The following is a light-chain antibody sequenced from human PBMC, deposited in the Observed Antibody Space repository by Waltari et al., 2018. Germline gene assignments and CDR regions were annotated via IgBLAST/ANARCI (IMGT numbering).Light chain of an antibody. CDR2: EDD. Sequence: SYELTQPPSVSVSPGQTARLTCSGDDLPKRYVYWYQQRPGQPPLMVIYEDDKRPSGIPPGFSGSSSGSMATLTITGAQVEDEADYYCFSTDSTDTYRVFGGGSKLTVL. CDR3: FSTDSTDTYRV. V-gene: IGLV3-10*01. J-gene: IGLJ3*02. CDR1: DLPKRY.